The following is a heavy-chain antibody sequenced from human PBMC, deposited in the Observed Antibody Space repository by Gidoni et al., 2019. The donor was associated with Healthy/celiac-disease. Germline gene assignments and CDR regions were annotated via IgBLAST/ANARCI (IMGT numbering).Heavy chain of an antibody. CDR3: ARQDTDPSSGWPFMDY. V-gene: IGHV4-39*01. CDR2: IYSSGST. D-gene: IGHD6-19*01. J-gene: IGHJ4*02. CDR1: GGSISRSSYY. Sequence: QLQLQESGPGRVKPSETLSLTCTVSGGSISRSSYYWGWIRQPPGKGLEWIGSIYSSGSTSYNPSLKSRVTISVDTSKNQFSLKLSSVTAADTAVYYCARQDTDPSSGWPFMDYWGQGTLVTVSS.